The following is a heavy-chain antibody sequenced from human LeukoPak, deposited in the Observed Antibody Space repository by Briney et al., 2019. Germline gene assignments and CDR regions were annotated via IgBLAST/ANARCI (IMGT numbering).Heavy chain of an antibody. Sequence: SGGSLRLSCAASGFTFSGYGMHWVRQAPGKGLEWVAVISYDGSNKYYADSVKGRFTISRDNSKNTLYLQMNSLRAEDTAVYYCAKGLSTIFGIYWGQGTLVTVSS. D-gene: IGHD3-3*01. CDR3: AKGLSTIFGIY. CDR1: GFTFSGYG. CDR2: ISYDGSNK. V-gene: IGHV3-30*18. J-gene: IGHJ4*02.